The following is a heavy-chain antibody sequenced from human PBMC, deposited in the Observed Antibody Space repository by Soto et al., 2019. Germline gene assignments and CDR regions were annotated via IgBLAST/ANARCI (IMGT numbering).Heavy chain of an antibody. V-gene: IGHV3-23*01. J-gene: IGHJ3*02. CDR3: AKDQVEYQLLPIRGGDAFDI. CDR2: ISGSGGST. D-gene: IGHD2-2*01. Sequence: HPGGSLRLSCAASGFTFSSYAMSWVRQAPGKGLEWVSAISGSGGSTYYADSVKGRFTISRDNSKNTLYLQMNSLRAEDTAVYYCAKDQVEYQLLPIRGGDAFDIWGQGTMVTVSS. CDR1: GFTFSSYA.